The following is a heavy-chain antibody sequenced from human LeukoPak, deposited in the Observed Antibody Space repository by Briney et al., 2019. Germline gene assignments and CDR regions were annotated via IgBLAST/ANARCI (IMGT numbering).Heavy chain of an antibody. CDR2: IYDRGPA. D-gene: IGHD3-10*01. V-gene: IGHV4-30-2*06. Sequence: SETLSLTCTVSGGSIASGGYSWNWIRQSPGKGLEWIGCIYDRGPAYYNPSLKSRFTISVDRPRNQFFLNVTSLTAADTAVYYCARSRQASGLLSSWGQGTPVVVSS. J-gene: IGHJ5*02. CDR3: ARSRQASGLLSS. CDR1: GGSIASGGYS.